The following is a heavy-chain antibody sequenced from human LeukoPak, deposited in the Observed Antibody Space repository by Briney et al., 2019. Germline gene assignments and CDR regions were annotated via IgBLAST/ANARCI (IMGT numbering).Heavy chain of an antibody. CDR3: AKDIASASYYYMDV. J-gene: IGHJ6*03. Sequence: GGSLRLSCAASGFTLHDYAMHWVRQAPGKGLEWVSGISWNSGSIGYADSVKGRFTISRDNAKNSLYLQMNSLRAEDTALYYCAKDIASASYYYMDVWGKGTTVTVSS. CDR2: ISWNSGSI. CDR1: GFTLHDYA. D-gene: IGHD2-21*01. V-gene: IGHV3-9*01.